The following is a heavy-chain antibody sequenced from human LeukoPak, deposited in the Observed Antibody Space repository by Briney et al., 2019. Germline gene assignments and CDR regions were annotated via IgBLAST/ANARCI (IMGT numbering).Heavy chain of an antibody. CDR2: IYTSGST. CDR1: GGSISSYY. D-gene: IGHD6-6*01. CDR3: ARGGIAARRSAFDI. J-gene: IGHJ3*02. Sequence: SETLSLTCTVSGGSISSYYWSWIRQPAGKGLEWIGRIYTSGSTNYNPPLKSRVTMSVDASKNQFSLKLSSVTAADTAVYYCARGGIAARRSAFDIWGQGTMVTVSS. V-gene: IGHV4-4*07.